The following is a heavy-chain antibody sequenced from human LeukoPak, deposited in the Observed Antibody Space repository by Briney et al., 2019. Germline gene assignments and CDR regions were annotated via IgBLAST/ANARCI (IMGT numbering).Heavy chain of an antibody. V-gene: IGHV3-48*02. CDR1: GFTFSSYS. CDR3: ARDARIAVAEYYYGMDV. D-gene: IGHD6-19*01. Sequence: GGSLRLSCAASGFTFSSYSMNWVRQAPGKGLEWVSYISSSSSTIYYADSVRGRFTISRDKAKNSLYLQMNSLRDEDTAVYYCARDARIAVAEYYYGMDVWGQGTTVTVSS. J-gene: IGHJ6*02. CDR2: ISSSSSTI.